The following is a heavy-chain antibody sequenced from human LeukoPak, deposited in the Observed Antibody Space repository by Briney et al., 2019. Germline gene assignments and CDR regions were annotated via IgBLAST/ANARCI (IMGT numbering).Heavy chain of an antibody. CDR2: SLSSSTTL. CDR1: GFTIRNYA. CDR3: ARDPEGDGYYGMDV. Sequence: GGSLSLSCAASGFTIRNYAMNWVRQAPGKGLEGVSSSLSSSTTLFYADSLTGPLTNSRDNAKNSLFLQMNSLSAEDTAVYYCARDPEGDGYYGMDVWGQGTSVTVSS. V-gene: IGHV3-21*01. D-gene: IGHD3-10*01. J-gene: IGHJ6*02.